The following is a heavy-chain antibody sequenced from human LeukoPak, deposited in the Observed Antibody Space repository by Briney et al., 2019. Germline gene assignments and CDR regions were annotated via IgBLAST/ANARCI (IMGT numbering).Heavy chain of an antibody. CDR2: ISAYNGNT. J-gene: IGHJ4*02. CDR1: GYTFTSYG. V-gene: IGHV1-18*04. Sequence: ASLKVSCKASGYTFTSYGISWVRQAPGQRLEWMGWISAYNGNTNSAQTLQGTVTMTTDTSTSTAYMELRSLRSDDTAVYYCARDPSGYSSGWYGDYWGQGTLVTVSS. D-gene: IGHD6-19*01. CDR3: ARDPSGYSSGWYGDY.